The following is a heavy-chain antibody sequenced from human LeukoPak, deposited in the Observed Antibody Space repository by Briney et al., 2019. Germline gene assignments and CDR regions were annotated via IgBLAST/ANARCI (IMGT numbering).Heavy chain of an antibody. CDR2: ISSSSSYI. J-gene: IGHJ4*02. D-gene: IGHD3-10*01. V-gene: IGHV3-21*01. CDR1: GFTFSSYS. CDR3: ARDRVSRWFGELWY. Sequence: GGSLRLSCAASGFTFSSYSMHWVRQAPGKGLEWVSSISSSSSYIYYADSVKGRFTISRDNAKNSLYLQMNSLRAEDTAVYYCARDRVSRWFGELWYWGQGTLVTVSS.